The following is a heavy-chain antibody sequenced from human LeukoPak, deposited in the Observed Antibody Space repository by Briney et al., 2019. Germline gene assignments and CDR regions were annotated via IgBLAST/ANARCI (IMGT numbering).Heavy chain of an antibody. CDR2: IYYSGST. J-gene: IGHJ2*01. CDR1: GGSISSYY. D-gene: IGHD2-21*02. V-gene: IGHV4-59*08. CDR3: ARTYCGGDCWGINWYSDL. Sequence: SETLSLTCTVSGGSISSYYWSWLGQLPGKGLEWMGYIYYSGSTNYNPSLKSRVTISVDTSKTQFSLKLSYVTAADTAVYYCARTYCGGDCWGINWYSDLWGRGTLVTVSS.